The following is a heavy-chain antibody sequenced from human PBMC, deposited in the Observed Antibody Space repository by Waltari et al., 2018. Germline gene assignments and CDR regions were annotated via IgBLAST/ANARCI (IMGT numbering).Heavy chain of an antibody. V-gene: IGHV4-39*07. Sequence: QLQLQESGPGLVKPSETLSLTCTVSGGSISSSSYYWGWIRQPPGKGLEWIGSIYYSGSTYYNPSLKSRVTISVDTSKNQFSLKLSSVTAADTAVYYCARGSYYDSSGYLPFDYWGQGTLVTVSS. CDR2: IYYSGST. CDR3: ARGSYYDSSGYLPFDY. D-gene: IGHD3-22*01. J-gene: IGHJ4*02. CDR1: GGSISSSSYY.